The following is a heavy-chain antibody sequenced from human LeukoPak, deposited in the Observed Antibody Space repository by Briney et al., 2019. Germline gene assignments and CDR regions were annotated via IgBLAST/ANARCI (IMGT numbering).Heavy chain of an antibody. Sequence: HPGGSLRLSWAASGFTFSSSWMHWVRRAPGKGLEWVANIKLDGSEKNYVDSVKGRFTISRDNTKNSLYLQMNSLRAEDTAVFYCARDQYDTWSRRGNFDSWGQGTLVIVSS. CDR2: IKLDGSEK. J-gene: IGHJ4*02. V-gene: IGHV3-7*03. D-gene: IGHD3-3*01. CDR1: GFTFSSSW. CDR3: ARDQYDTWSRRGNFDS.